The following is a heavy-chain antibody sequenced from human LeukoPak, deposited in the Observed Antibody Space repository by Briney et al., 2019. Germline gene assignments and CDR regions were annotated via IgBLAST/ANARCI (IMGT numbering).Heavy chain of an antibody. V-gene: IGHV3-30*18. CDR2: ISYDGSNK. J-gene: IGHJ4*02. D-gene: IGHD2-21*02. Sequence: PGGSLRLSCAASGFTFSSYGMHWVRQAPGKGLEWVAVISYDGSNKYYADSVKGRFTISRDSSKNTLYLQMNSLRAEDTAVYYCAKSVAVTPPFDYWGQGTLVTVSS. CDR1: GFTFSSYG. CDR3: AKSVAVTPPFDY.